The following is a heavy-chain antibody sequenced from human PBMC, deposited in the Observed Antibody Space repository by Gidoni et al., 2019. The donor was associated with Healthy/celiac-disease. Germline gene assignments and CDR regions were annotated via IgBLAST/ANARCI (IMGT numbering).Heavy chain of an antibody. CDR2: ISSSGSTI. Sequence: QVQLVESGGGLVTPGGSMRLSCAASGYTFSDYYRRGIRQAPGKGLEWVSYISSSGSTIYYADSVKGRFTIPRDTAKNSLYLQMNSLRAEDTAVYYCARDQGFFDSWGQGTLVTVSS. CDR1: GYTFSDYY. V-gene: IGHV3-11*01. J-gene: IGHJ4*02. CDR3: ARDQGFFDS.